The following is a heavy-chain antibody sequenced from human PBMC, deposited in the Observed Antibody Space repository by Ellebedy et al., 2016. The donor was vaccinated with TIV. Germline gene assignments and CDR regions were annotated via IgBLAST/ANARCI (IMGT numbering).Heavy chain of an antibody. J-gene: IGHJ2*01. D-gene: IGHD3-10*01. CDR3: AKSLWFGERYWYFDL. CDR1: GFTFSSYA. CDR2: ISYSGSST. V-gene: IGHV3-23*01. Sequence: PGGSLRLSCAASGFTFSSYAVSWVRQAPGKGLEWVSTISYSGSSTFYADSVKGRFTISRDNSKKTLYLQMNSLRVDDTDVFYCAKSLWFGERYWYFDLWGRGTLVTVSS.